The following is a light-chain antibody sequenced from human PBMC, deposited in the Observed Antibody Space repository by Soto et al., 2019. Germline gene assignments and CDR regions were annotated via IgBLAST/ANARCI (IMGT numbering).Light chain of an antibody. V-gene: IGLV1-47*02. J-gene: IGLJ3*02. CDR3: AAWDDSLSGVV. Sequence: QSVLTQPPSASGTPGQRVTLSCSGSSSNIGFNAVNWYQQLPGTAPKLVMHGNSQRPSGVPDRFSSSKSGTSASLAISGLRTEDEAEYYGAAWDDSLSGVVFGGGTKVTVL. CDR2: GNS. CDR1: SSNIGFNA.